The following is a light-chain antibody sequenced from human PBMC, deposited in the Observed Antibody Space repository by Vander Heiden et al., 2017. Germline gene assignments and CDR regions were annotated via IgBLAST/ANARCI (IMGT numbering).Light chain of an antibody. J-gene: IGKJ2*01. V-gene: IGKV1-39*01. Sequence: DIQMTQSPSSLYASVGDRVTITCRASQSISSLLNWYQQKPGKAPKLLIYAASRLQSGVPSRFSGSGSGTDFTLTISSLQPEDFATYYCQQSYSTPYTFGQGTKLEIK. CDR2: AAS. CDR1: QSISSL. CDR3: QQSYSTPYT.